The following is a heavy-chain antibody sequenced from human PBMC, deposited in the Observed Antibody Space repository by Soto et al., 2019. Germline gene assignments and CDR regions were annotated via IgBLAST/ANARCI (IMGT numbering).Heavy chain of an antibody. CDR3: ASPSYGSGSYY. CDR2: INAGNGNT. Sequence: QVQLVQSGAEVKKPGASVKVSCKASGYIFSNYSLHWVRQAPGQRLEWMGWINAGNGNTKYSQKFQGRVTFTRDTSATTAYMELSSLRSEDTAVYYCASPSYGSGSYYWGQGTLVTVSS. CDR1: GYIFSNYS. J-gene: IGHJ4*02. V-gene: IGHV1-3*01. D-gene: IGHD3-10*01.